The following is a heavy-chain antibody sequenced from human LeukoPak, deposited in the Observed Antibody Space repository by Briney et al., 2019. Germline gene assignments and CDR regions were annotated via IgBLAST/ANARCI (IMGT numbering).Heavy chain of an antibody. Sequence: SQTLSLTYTVSGGSISSGSDYWTWIRQPAGKGLEWIGHLYSSGATNYNPSLQSRVTISVDASKYQFSLRLTSVTAADTAVYYCARAGGSVGWYGTIDSWGQGTLVTVSS. D-gene: IGHD6-19*01. CDR1: GGSISSGSDY. J-gene: IGHJ4*02. V-gene: IGHV4-61*09. CDR3: ARAGGSVGWYGTIDS. CDR2: LYSSGAT.